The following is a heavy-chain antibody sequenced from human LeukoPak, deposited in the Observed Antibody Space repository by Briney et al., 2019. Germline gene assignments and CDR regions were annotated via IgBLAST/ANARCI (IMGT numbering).Heavy chain of an antibody. V-gene: IGHV4-30-4*08. D-gene: IGHD3-3*01. J-gene: IGHJ4*02. Sequence: SETLSLTCAVSGGSISSGDYYWSWIRQPPGKGLEWIGYIYYSGSTYYNPSLKSRVTISVDTSKNQFSLKLSSVTAADTAVYCCAREGDFWSGYYTTARWGQGTLVTVSS. CDR1: GGSISSGDYY. CDR2: IYYSGST. CDR3: AREGDFWSGYYTTAR.